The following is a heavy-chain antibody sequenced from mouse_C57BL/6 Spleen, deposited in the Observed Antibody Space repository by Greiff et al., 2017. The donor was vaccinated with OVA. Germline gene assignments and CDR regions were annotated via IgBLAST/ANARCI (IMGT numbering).Heavy chain of an antibody. J-gene: IGHJ2*01. CDR1: GYTFTSYW. CDR3: ASGGGSSYYFDY. Sequence: VQLQQSGAELVKPGASVKLSCKASGYTFTSYWMHWVKQRPGQGLEWIGMIHPNSGSTNYNEKFKSKATLTVDKSSSTAYMQLSSLTSEDSAVYYCASGGGSSYYFDYWGQGTTLTVSS. V-gene: IGHV1-64*01. CDR2: IHPNSGST. D-gene: IGHD1-1*02.